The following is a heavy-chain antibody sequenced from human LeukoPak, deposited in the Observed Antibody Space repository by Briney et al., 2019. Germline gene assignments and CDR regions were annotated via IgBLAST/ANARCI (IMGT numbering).Heavy chain of an antibody. V-gene: IGHV1-69*04. CDR2: IIPILGIA. CDR3: AREEGILRRNWFDP. D-gene: IGHD6-13*01. J-gene: IGHJ5*02. Sequence: GASVKVSCKASGGTFSSYAISWVRQAPGQGLEWMGRIIPILGIANYAQKFQGRVTITADKSTSAAYMELSSLRSEDTAVYYCAREEGILRRNWFDPWGQGTLVTVSS. CDR1: GGTFSSYA.